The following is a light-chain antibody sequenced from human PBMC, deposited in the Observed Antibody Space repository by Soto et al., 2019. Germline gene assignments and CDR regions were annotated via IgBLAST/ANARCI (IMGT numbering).Light chain of an antibody. Sequence: QSVLTQPPSVTAARGQKVSISCSGSSSNIGGNSVSWYQQLPGTAPKLLIYDDNKRPSGIPDRFSGYKSGTSATLGITGFQTGDEADYYCQPYDNRLSVSVFGGGTKVTVL. CDR1: SSNIGGNS. CDR2: DDN. V-gene: IGLV1-51*01. J-gene: IGLJ1*01. CDR3: QPYDNRLSVSV.